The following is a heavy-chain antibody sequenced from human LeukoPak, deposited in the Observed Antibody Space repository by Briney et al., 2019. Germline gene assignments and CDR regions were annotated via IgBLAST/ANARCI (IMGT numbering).Heavy chain of an antibody. Sequence: GGSLRLSCAASGFTFSSYVMSWVRQAPGKGLEWVSAISRGGGTTYYADSVKGRFTISRDSSKNTLYLQMTSLRAEDTAVYYCAKTSRAYSNYDSPFDYWGQGTLVTVSS. J-gene: IGHJ4*02. CDR1: GFTFSSYV. V-gene: IGHV3-23*01. D-gene: IGHD5-12*01. CDR3: AKTSRAYSNYDSPFDY. CDR2: ISRGGGTT.